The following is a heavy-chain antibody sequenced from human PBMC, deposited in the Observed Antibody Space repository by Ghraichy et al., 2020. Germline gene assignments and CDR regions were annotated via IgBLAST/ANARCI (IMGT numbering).Heavy chain of an antibody. J-gene: IGHJ6*02. CDR1: GFSLSTSGVG. Sequence: SGPTLVKPTQTLTLTCTFSGFSLSTSGVGVGWIRQPPGKALEWLALIYWNDDKRYSPSLKSRLTITKDTSKNQVVLIMTNMDPVDTATYYCARNRLITFGGIIENYYYYGMDVWGQGTTVTVSS. CDR2: IYWNDDK. D-gene: IGHD3-16*02. V-gene: IGHV2-5*01. CDR3: ARNRLITFGGIIENYYYYGMDV.